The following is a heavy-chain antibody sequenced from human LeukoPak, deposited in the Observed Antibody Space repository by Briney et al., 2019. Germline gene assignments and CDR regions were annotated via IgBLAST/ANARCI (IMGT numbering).Heavy chain of an antibody. CDR3: AKSLSGQWLVPADY. Sequence: GGSLRLSCAASGFTFSNYAMHWVRQAPGKGLEWVAVISYDGTNKYYADSVKGRFTISRDNSMNTLYLQMNSLRPEDTALYYCAKSLSGQWLVPADYWGQGTLVTVSS. CDR2: ISYDGTNK. V-gene: IGHV3-30-3*02. J-gene: IGHJ4*02. D-gene: IGHD6-19*01. CDR1: GFTFSNYA.